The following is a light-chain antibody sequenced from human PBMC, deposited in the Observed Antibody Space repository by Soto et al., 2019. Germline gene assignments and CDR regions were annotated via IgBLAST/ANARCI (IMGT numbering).Light chain of an antibody. J-gene: IGKJ5*01. Sequence: EIVLTQSPGTLSLSPGERATLSCRASQTVSSSYLAWYQQKPCQAPRLLIYGASSRATGIPDRFSGSGSGTDFTLTISRLEPEDFAVYYCQQYGTSPGITFGQGTRLDIK. V-gene: IGKV3-20*01. CDR1: QTVSSSY. CDR3: QQYGTSPGIT. CDR2: GAS.